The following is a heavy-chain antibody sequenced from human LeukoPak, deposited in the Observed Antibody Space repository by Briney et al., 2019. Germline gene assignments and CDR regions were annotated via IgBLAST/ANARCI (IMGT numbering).Heavy chain of an antibody. CDR3: ARSSEGRYYYDSSGYSYYYYYMDV. V-gene: IGHV4-34*01. Sequence: PSETLSLTCAVYGGSFSGYYWSWIRQPPGKGLEWGGEINHSGSTNYNPSLKSRVTISVDTSKNQFSLKLSSVTAADTAVYYCARSSEGRYYYDSSGYSYYYYYMDVWGKGTTVTISS. CDR2: INHSGST. CDR1: GGSFSGYY. J-gene: IGHJ6*03. D-gene: IGHD3-22*01.